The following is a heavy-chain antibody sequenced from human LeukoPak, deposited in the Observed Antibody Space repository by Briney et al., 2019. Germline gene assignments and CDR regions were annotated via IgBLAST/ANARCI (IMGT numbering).Heavy chain of an antibody. CDR1: GFTFSSYW. CDR3: ARPPVVETSITYYFDY. Sequence: PGGSLRLSCAASGFTFSSYWMTWVRQAPGKGLEWVANIKQDGGEKYYVGSVKGRFTISRDNAKNSLYLQMNSLRAEDTAVYYCARPPVVETSITYYFDYWGQGTLVTVSS. D-gene: IGHD2-21*02. J-gene: IGHJ4*02. V-gene: IGHV3-7*01. CDR2: IKQDGGEK.